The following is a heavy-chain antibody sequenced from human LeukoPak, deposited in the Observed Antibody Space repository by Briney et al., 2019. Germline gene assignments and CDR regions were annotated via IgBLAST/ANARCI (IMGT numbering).Heavy chain of an antibody. CDR2: INHSGST. CDR3: ARGKTLGWFDP. V-gene: IGHV4-34*01. CDR1: GGSFSGYH. J-gene: IGHJ5*02. D-gene: IGHD3-16*01. Sequence: PSETLSLTCAVYGGSFSGYHWSWIRQPPGKGLEWIGEINHSGSTNYNPSLKSRVTISVDTSKNQFSLKLSSVTAADTAVYYCARGKTLGWFDPWGQGTLVTVSS.